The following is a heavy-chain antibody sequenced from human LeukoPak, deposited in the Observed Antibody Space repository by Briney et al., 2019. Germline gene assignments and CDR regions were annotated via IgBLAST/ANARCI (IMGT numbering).Heavy chain of an antibody. CDR1: GFTFSRYG. Sequence: GGSLRLSCAASGFTFSRYGMHWVRQAPGKGLEWLAVIWYDGSKEYYIDSVKGRFTISRDNSRNTLSLQMNSLRAEDTAVYHCARYNGPFDAFDIWGLGTMVTVSS. CDR2: IWYDGSKE. D-gene: IGHD2-8*01. V-gene: IGHV3-33*01. J-gene: IGHJ3*02. CDR3: ARYNGPFDAFDI.